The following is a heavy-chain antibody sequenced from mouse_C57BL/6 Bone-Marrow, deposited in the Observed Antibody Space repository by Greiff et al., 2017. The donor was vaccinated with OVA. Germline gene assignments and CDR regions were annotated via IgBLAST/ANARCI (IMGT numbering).Heavy chain of an antibody. D-gene: IGHD2-10*02. J-gene: IGHJ4*01. V-gene: IGHV10-1*01. CDR3: VRQPYGNYDAMDY. CDR1: GFSFNTYA. CDR2: IRSKSNNYAT. Sequence: DVKLVESGGGLVQPKGSLKLSCAASGFSFNTYAMNWVRQAPGKGVEWVARIRSKSNNYATYYADSVKDRFTISRDDSESMLYLQMNNLKTEDTAMYYCVRQPYGNYDAMDYWGQGTSVTVSS.